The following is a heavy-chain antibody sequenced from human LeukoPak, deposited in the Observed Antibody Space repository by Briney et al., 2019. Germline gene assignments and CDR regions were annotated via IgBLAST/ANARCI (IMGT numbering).Heavy chain of an antibody. CDR1: GFTFSDYY. CDR2: ISSSGSTI. D-gene: IGHD4-17*01. CDR3: ARDANGDYGYWFDP. J-gene: IGHJ5*02. V-gene: IGHV3-11*04. Sequence: TGGSLRLSCAASGFTFSDYYMSWIRQAPGKGLEWVSYISSSGSTIYYADSVKGRFTISRDNAKNSLYLQMNSLRAEDTAVYYCARDANGDYGYWFDPWGQGTLVTVSS.